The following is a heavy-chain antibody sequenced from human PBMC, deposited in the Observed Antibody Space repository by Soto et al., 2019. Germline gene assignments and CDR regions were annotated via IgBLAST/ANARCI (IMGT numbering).Heavy chain of an antibody. CDR1: GFTFSSYG. CDR2: ISYDGSNK. CDR3: AKDPAAVAVNWFDP. V-gene: IGHV3-30*18. J-gene: IGHJ5*02. Sequence: PGGSLRLSCAASGFTFSSYGMHWVRQAPGKRLEWVAVISYDGSNKYYADSVKGRFTISRDNSKNTLYLQMNSLRAEDTAVYYCAKDPAAVAVNWFDPWGQGT. D-gene: IGHD6-19*01.